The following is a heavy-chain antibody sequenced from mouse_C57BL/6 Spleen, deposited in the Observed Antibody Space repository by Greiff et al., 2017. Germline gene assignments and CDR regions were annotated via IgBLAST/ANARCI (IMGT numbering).Heavy chain of an antibody. CDR3: AREEPLRYFDV. CDR2: IYPSASDT. V-gene: IGHV1-61*01. J-gene: IGHJ1*03. D-gene: IGHD1-1*01. Sequence: QVQLQQPGAELVRPGSSVKLSCKASGYTFTSYWMDWVKQRPGQGLEWIGNIYPSASDTPYNQKFKAKATLNVDNSSRTAYMQHSSPPSEGSAVYDCAREEPLRYFDVWGTGTTVTVSS. CDR1: GYTFTSYW.